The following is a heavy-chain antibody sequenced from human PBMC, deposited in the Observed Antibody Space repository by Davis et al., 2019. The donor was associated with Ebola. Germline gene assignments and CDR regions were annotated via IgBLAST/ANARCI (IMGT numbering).Heavy chain of an antibody. Sequence: PGGSLRLSCAASGFTFSSYGMHWVRQAPGKGLEWVAVIWYDGSNKYYADSVKGRFTISRDNSKNTLYLQMNSLRAEDTAVYYCARDLEYSSSSWRIAALLPDYWGQGTLVTVSS. CDR2: IWYDGSNK. CDR1: GFTFSSYG. V-gene: IGHV3-33*01. CDR3: ARDLEYSSSSWRIAALLPDY. D-gene: IGHD6-6*01. J-gene: IGHJ4*02.